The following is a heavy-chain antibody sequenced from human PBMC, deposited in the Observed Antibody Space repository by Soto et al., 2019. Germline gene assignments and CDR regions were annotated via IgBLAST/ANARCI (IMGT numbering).Heavy chain of an antibody. CDR3: TTSPHRDSERVFV. D-gene: IGHD1-26*01. Sequence: EVQLVESGGGLVKPGGSLRLSCVGSGFTFRSYTMNWVRQAPGKGLEWVSGIRGFSPYTFYADSVKGRFTISRDNAKNSLYLQMNSLRVEDTAVYYCTTSPHRDSERVFVWGQGTTVTVSS. V-gene: IGHV3-21*01. CDR1: GFTFRSYT. CDR2: IRGFSPYT. J-gene: IGHJ6*02.